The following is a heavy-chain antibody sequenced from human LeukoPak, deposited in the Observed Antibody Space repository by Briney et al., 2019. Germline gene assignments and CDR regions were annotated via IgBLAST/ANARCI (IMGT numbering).Heavy chain of an antibody. CDR2: ICGSGGST. CDR3: AKVYYASSGYYYPY. V-gene: IGHV3-23*01. D-gene: IGHD3-22*01. J-gene: IGHJ4*02. Sequence: GGSLSLSCAVSGFTFSSHAMSGVRDAPGRGRGGGSAICGSGGSTYYADSVKGRFTISRDNSKNTLYLQTTSLRAEDTAVYYCAKVYYASSGYYYPYWGQGTLVTVSS. CDR1: GFTFSSHA.